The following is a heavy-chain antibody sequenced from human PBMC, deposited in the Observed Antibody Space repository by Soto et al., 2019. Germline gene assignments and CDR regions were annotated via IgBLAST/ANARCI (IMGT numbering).Heavy chain of an antibody. CDR2: IYYTGNT. J-gene: IGHJ4*02. CDR3: ASGHDAYKVRY. V-gene: IGHV4-31*03. CDR1: GGSISSGGTGSY. Sequence: QVQLQESGPGLVKPSQTLSLTCTVSGGSISSGGTGSYWTWIRQLPGKGLEWIGYIYYTGNTYYTPSLKSRPTISIDTSENQFSLKLTSVTAADRAVYFCASGHDAYKVRYWGQGTLVTVSS. D-gene: IGHD1-1*01.